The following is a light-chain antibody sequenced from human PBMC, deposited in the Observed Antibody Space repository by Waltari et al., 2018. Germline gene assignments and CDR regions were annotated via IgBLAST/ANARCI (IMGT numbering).Light chain of an antibody. CDR3: QQGYNTPYS. CDR2: AAS. J-gene: IGKJ2*03. V-gene: IGKV1-12*01. Sequence: IQMTQFPSSLYAYVGDKLKITCLASQGISSWLAWYQQKPGKAPKLLIYAASSLQSGVPSRFSSSGSGTDYTLTISSLQPEDFATYYCQQGYNTPYSFGQGTKVEIK. CDR1: QGISSW.